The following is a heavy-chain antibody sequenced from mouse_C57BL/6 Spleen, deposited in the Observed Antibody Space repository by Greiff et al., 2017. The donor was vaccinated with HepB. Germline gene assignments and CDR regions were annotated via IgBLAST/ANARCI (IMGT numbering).Heavy chain of an antibody. V-gene: IGHV1-61*01. CDR1: GYTFTSYW. CDR3: ARRGLTAQGTFAY. D-gene: IGHD3-2*02. Sequence: QVQLQQPGAELVRPGSSVKLSCKASGYTFTSYWMDWVKQRPGQGLEWIGNIYPSDSETHYNQKFKDKATLTEDKSSSTAYMQLSSLTSEDSAVYDCARRGLTAQGTFAYWGQGTLVTVSA. J-gene: IGHJ3*01. CDR2: IYPSDSET.